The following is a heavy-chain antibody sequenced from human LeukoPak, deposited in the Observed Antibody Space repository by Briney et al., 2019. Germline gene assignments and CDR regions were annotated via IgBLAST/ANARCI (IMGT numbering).Heavy chain of an antibody. Sequence: SETLSLTCAVYGGSFSGYYWSWIRQPPGKGLEWIGYIYYSGSTNYNPSLKSRVTISVDTSKNQFSLKLSSVTAADTAVYYCARGVEMAIFDYWGQGTLVTVSS. J-gene: IGHJ4*02. V-gene: IGHV4-59*01. D-gene: IGHD5-24*01. CDR1: GGSFSGYY. CDR3: ARGVEMAIFDY. CDR2: IYYSGST.